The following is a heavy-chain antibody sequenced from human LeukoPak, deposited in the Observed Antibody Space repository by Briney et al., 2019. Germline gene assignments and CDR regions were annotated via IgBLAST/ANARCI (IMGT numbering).Heavy chain of an antibody. J-gene: IGHJ4*02. D-gene: IGHD1-26*01. CDR2: IYYSGST. CDR1: GGSISSYY. Sequence: PSETLSLTCTVSGGSISSYYWSWIRQPPGKGLEWIGYIYYSGSTNYNPSLKSRVTISVDTSKNQFSLKLSSVTAADTAVYYCARKLYELPADYWGQGTLVTVSS. CDR3: ARKLYELPADY. V-gene: IGHV4-59*12.